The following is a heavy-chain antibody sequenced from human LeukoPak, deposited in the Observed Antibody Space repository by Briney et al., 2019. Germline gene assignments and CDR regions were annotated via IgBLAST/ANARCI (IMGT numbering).Heavy chain of an antibody. V-gene: IGHV3-49*03. J-gene: IGHJ4*02. CDR2: IRSKAYGGTT. CDR3: TRSSKRGYSYQPMGY. D-gene: IGHD5-18*01. CDR1: GFTFGDYA. Sequence: GGSLRLSCTASGFTFGDYAMSWFRQAPGKGLEWVGFIRSKAYGGTTEYAASVKGRFTISRDDSKSIAHLQMNSLKTKDTAVYYCTRSSKRGYSYQPMGYWGQGTLVTVSS.